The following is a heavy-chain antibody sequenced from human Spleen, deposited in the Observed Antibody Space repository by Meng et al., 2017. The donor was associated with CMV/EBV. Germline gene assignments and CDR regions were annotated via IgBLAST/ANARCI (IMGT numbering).Heavy chain of an antibody. CDR2: IKPSSGDT. Sequence: SCKASGYTFTDYYRHWLRQGPGQGLEWMGWIKPSSGDTEYAQKVQGRVTMTRDTSDTTAYMELTRLKSDDAAMYYCARGGNGGYFGPWGQGTLVTVSS. J-gene: IGHJ5*02. CDR1: GYTFTDYY. CDR3: ARGGNGGYFGP. V-gene: IGHV1-2*02. D-gene: IGHD6-19*01.